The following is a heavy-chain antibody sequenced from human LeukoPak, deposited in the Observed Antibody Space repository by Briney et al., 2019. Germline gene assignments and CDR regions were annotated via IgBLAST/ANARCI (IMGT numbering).Heavy chain of an antibody. CDR2: IWYDGSNK. D-gene: IGHD6-6*01. CDR1: GFTFSSYG. CDR3: AREEDRSSSSGLVFDY. J-gene: IGHJ4*02. V-gene: IGHV3-33*01. Sequence: PGRSLRLSCAASGFTFSSYGMHGVRQAPGKGLEWVAVIWYDGSNKYYADSVKGRFTISRDNSKNTLYLQMNSLRAEDTAVYYCAREEDRSSSSGLVFDYWGQGTLVTVSS.